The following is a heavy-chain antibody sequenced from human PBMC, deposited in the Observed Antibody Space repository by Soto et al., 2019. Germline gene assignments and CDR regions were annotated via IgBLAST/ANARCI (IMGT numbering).Heavy chain of an antibody. Sequence: QVQLVESGGGVVQPGRSLRLSCAASGFTFSSYAMHWVRQAPGKGLEWVAVISYDGSNKYYADSVKGRFTISRDNSKNKLYLQMNSLKAEDTAVYYCGRAYEGDYFDHWGRGTLVTVSS. D-gene: IGHD3-16*01. CDR3: GRAYEGDYFDH. CDR1: GFTFSSYA. V-gene: IGHV3-30-3*01. J-gene: IGHJ4*02. CDR2: ISYDGSNK.